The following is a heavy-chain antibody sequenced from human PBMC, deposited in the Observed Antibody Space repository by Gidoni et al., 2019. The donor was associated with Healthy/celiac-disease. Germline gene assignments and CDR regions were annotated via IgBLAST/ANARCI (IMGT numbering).Heavy chain of an antibody. J-gene: IGHJ3*02. V-gene: IGHV3-11*01. Sequence: QVQLVESGGGLVKPGGSLRLSCAASGFTFNDYYMSWIRQAPGKGMDWVSYISSSSSTIYYADSVKGRFTISRDNAKNSLYLQMNSLRAEDTAVYYCASYKIVANSWVDAFDIWGQGTMVTVSS. CDR2: ISSSSSTI. CDR3: ASYKIVANSWVDAFDI. D-gene: IGHD3-22*01. CDR1: GFTFNDYY.